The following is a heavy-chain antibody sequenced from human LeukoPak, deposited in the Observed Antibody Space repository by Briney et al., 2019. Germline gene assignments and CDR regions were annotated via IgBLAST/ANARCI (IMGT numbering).Heavy chain of an antibody. D-gene: IGHD3-22*01. J-gene: IGHJ4*02. V-gene: IGHV3-20*04. CDR3: ARAHNYDGRDYYYAFSDY. CDR2: VNWSGSST. CDR1: GFNFDDYG. Sequence: GGSLRLSCAASGFNFDDYGMTWVRQAPGRGLEWVSGVNWSGSSTNYADSVKGRFTISRDSATISLYLQMNSLRAEDTALYYCARAHNYDGRDYYYAFSDYWGQGTLVTVSS.